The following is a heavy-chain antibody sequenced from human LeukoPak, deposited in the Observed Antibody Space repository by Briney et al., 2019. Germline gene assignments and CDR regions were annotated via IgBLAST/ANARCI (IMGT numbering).Heavy chain of an antibody. V-gene: IGHV4-34*01. Sequence: SETLSLTCAVYGGSFSGYYWSWIRQPPGKGLEWIGEINHSGSTNYNPSLKSRVTISVDTSKNQFSLKLSSVTAADTAVYYCARGLNQPLLSRDYWGQGTLVTVSS. CDR1: GGSFSGYY. J-gene: IGHJ4*02. D-gene: IGHD2-21*02. CDR3: ARGLNQPLLSRDY. CDR2: INHSGST.